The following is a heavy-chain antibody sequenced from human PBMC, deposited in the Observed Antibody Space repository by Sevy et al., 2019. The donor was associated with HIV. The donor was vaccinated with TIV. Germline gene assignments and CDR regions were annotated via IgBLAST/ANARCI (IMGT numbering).Heavy chain of an antibody. D-gene: IGHD3-22*01. Sequence: GGFLRLSCTASGFTFSSYAMYWVRQAPGKGLEWVAVISYDGNNKDYADSVKDRFTISRDNSKNTLYLQMNSLRAEDTAVYYCASHYYDSTGYYFPLDYWGQGTLVTVSS. CDR3: ASHYYDSTGYYFPLDY. J-gene: IGHJ4*02. V-gene: IGHV3-30*04. CDR1: GFTFSSYA. CDR2: ISYDGNNK.